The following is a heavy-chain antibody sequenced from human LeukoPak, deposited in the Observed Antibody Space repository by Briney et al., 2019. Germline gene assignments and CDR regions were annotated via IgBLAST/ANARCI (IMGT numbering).Heavy chain of an antibody. CDR3: ARDGDGVFLLAAAGTGDPNFDY. V-gene: IGHV4-34*01. J-gene: IGHJ4*02. CDR2: INHSGST. Sequence: PSETLSLTCAVYGGSFSGYYWSWIRQPPGKGLEWIGEINHSGSTNYNPSLKRRVTISVDTSKNQFSLKLSSVTAADTAVYYCARDGDGVFLLAAAGTGDPNFDYWGQGTLVTVSS. D-gene: IGHD6-13*01. CDR1: GGSFSGYY.